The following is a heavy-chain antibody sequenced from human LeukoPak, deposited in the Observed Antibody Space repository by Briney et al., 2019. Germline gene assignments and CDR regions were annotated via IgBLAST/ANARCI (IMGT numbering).Heavy chain of an antibody. Sequence: PSETLSLTCTVSGGSISSSSYYWGWIRQPPGKGLEWIGSIYYSGSTYYNPSLKSRVTISVDTSKNQFSLKLSSVTAADTAVYYCARGMRIQLWFKLGYYFDYWGQGTLVTVSS. D-gene: IGHD5-18*01. CDR1: GGSISSSSYY. J-gene: IGHJ4*02. V-gene: IGHV4-39*01. CDR2: IYYSGST. CDR3: ARGMRIQLWFKLGYYFDY.